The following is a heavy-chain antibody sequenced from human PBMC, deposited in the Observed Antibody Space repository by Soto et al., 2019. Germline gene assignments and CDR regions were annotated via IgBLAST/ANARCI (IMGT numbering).Heavy chain of an antibody. V-gene: IGHV4-59*01. CDR3: ARGRVGYIFDD. CDR1: GGSISSYY. Sequence: QVQLQESGPGLVKPSETLSLTCTVSGGSISSYYWSWIRQPPGKGLEWIGYIYDSGSTNYNPSLKSLVTISIGTSKNHFSLKLSSVTAADTAEYYCARGRVGYIFDDWGQGTLVTVSS. D-gene: IGHD5-12*01. CDR2: IYDSGST. J-gene: IGHJ4*02.